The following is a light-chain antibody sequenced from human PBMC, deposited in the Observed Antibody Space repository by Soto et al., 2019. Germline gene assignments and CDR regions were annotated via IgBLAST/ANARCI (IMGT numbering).Light chain of an antibody. Sequence: AIQLTQSPSSLSASVGDSVTITCRASQGISSALAWYQQTPGRAPKLLIYDASTLESGVPSKFSGSGSDTEFTFTISSLQPDDSATYYCQQYNTYGLTFGGGTKVEIK. CDR2: DAS. CDR3: QQYNTYGLT. V-gene: IGKV1-13*02. CDR1: QGISSA. J-gene: IGKJ4*02.